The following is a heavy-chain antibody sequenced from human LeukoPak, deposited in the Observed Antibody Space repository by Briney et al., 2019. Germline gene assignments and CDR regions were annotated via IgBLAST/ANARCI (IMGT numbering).Heavy chain of an antibody. CDR1: GGSISSGSYS. Sequence: SETPSLTCAVSGGSISSGSYSWSWIRQPPGKGLEWIGFIYHSGSTSYNPSLKSRVTISVDRSKNQFSLKLTSVTAADTAVYYCARDRRQLVLDWGQGTLVTVSS. CDR2: IYHSGST. D-gene: IGHD6-13*01. CDR3: ARDRRQLVLD. J-gene: IGHJ4*02. V-gene: IGHV4-30-2*01.